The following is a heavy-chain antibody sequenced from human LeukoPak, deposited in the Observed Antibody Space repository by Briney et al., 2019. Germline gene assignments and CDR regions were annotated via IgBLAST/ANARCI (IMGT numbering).Heavy chain of an antibody. CDR2: IYTSGST. J-gene: IGHJ4*02. V-gene: IGHV4-4*09. Sequence: PSETLSLTCTVSGGSISSYYWSWIRQPPGKGLEWIGYIYTSGSTNYNPSLNSRVTISVDTSKNQFSLKLSFVTAADTAVYYCARLPRGIAAAGKGDFDYWGQGTLVTVSS. D-gene: IGHD6-13*01. CDR1: GGSISSYY. CDR3: ARLPRGIAAAGKGDFDY.